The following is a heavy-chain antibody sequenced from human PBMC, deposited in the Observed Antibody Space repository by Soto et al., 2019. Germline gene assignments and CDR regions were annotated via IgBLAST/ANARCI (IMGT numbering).Heavy chain of an antibody. CDR2: IKSKTDGGTT. D-gene: IGHD3-3*01. J-gene: IGHJ4*02. CDR1: GFTFSSYS. V-gene: IGHV3-15*01. CDR3: TTGSFGYYDFWSGYYDY. Sequence: GGSLRLSCAASGFTFSSYSMNWVRQAPGKGLEWVGRIKSKTDGGTTDYAAPVKGRFTISRDDSKNTLYLQMNSLKTEDTAVYYCTTGSFGYYDFWSGYYDYWGQGTLVTVSS.